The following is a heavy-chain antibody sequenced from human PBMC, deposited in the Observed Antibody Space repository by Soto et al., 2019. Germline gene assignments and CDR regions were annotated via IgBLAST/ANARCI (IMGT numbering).Heavy chain of an antibody. D-gene: IGHD2-8*02. J-gene: IGHJ5*02. V-gene: IGHV4-31*02. CDR1: GGSISSLNDY. CDR3: AREASWTGASDH. Sequence: QVQLEQSGPGLVKPSQTLSLTCKISGGSISSLNDYCRWIRQSPGEGLEWIGYIFDSGTAHYNPSLKGRVRISGDTSQSQFSLTIQSVTVADTAVYYCAREASWTGASDHWAQGILVTVSS. CDR2: IFDSGTA.